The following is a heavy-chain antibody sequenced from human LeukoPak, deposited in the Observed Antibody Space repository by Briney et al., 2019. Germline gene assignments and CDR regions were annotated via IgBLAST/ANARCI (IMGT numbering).Heavy chain of an antibody. J-gene: IGHJ5*02. V-gene: IGHV3-21*01. CDR3: ARVRTVTTNWFDP. Sequence: GGSLRLSCVDSGFTFTNAWMSWVRQAPGKGLEWVSSISSSSSYIYYADSVKGRFTISRDNAKNSLYLQMNSLRAEDTAVYYCARVRTVTTNWFDPWGQGTLVTVSS. D-gene: IGHD4-17*01. CDR1: GFTFTNAW. CDR2: ISSSSSYI.